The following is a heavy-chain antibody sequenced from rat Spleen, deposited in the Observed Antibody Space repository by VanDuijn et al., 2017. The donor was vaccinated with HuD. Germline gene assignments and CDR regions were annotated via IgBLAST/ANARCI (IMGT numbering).Heavy chain of an antibody. CDR3: AREGTYYGYNPYYFDY. CDR2: IWTGGGT. CDR1: GFSLTDYS. D-gene: IGHD1-9*01. Sequence: VQLKESGPGLVQPSQTLSLTCNVSGFSLTDYSVHWVRQPPGKGLEWMGVIWTGGGTVYNSLLESRLSISRDTSKSQAFLEINSLQTEDTATYYCAREGTYYGYNPYYFDYWGQGVMVTVSS. V-gene: IGHV2S63*01. J-gene: IGHJ2*01.